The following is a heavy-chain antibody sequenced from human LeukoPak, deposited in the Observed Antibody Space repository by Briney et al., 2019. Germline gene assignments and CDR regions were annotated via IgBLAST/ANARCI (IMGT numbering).Heavy chain of an antibody. CDR2: ISSSSSTI. CDR3: AREFDFWSGYYRK. V-gene: IGHV3-48*01. J-gene: IGHJ4*02. CDR1: GFTFSSYE. D-gene: IGHD3-3*01. Sequence: GESLKISCAASGFTFSSYEMNWVCQAPGKGLEWVSYISSSSSTIYYADSVKGRFTISRDNAKNSLYLQMNSLRAEDTAVYYCAREFDFWSGYYRKWGQGTLVTVSS.